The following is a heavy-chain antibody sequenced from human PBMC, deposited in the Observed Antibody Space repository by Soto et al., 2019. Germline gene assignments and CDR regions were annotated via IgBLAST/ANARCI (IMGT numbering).Heavy chain of an antibody. V-gene: IGHV3-9*01. CDR3: AKDIREYGSGWTYFDN. J-gene: IGHJ4*02. CDR2: ISWHSGRI. Sequence: EVQLVESGGGLVQPGRARRLACAASGFTFDDYAMHWVRQVPGKGLEWGSGISWHSGRIDYADSVKGRFTISRDNAKKSLDLQMNSLRGEDTALYYCAKDIREYGSGWTYFDNWGQGTLVTVSS. CDR1: GFTFDDYA. D-gene: IGHD6-19*01.